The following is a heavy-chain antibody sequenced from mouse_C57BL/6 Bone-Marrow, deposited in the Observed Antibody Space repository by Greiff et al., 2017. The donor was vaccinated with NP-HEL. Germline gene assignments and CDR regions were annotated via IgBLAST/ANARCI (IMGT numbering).Heavy chain of an antibody. D-gene: IGHD1-1*01. V-gene: IGHV1-81*01. CDR1: GYTFTSYG. Sequence: QVQLQQSGAELARPGASVKLSCKASGYTFTSYGISWVKQRPGQGLEWIGEIYPRSGNTYYNEKFKGKATLTADKSSSTAYMELRSLTSEDSAVYFCARLGTTVVATTDFDYWGQGTTLTVSS. CDR2: IYPRSGNT. J-gene: IGHJ2*01. CDR3: ARLGTTVVATTDFDY.